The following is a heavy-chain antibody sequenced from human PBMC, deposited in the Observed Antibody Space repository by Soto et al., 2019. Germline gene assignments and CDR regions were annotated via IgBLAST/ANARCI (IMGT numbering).Heavy chain of an antibody. CDR3: ASNSYGYTFYAY. CDR1: GGSISSGDYY. D-gene: IGHD5-18*01. V-gene: IGHV4-30-4*01. J-gene: IGHJ4*02. CDR2: IYYSGST. Sequence: SETLSLTCTVSGGSISSGDYYWSWIRQPPGKGLEWIGYIYYSGSTYYNPSLKSRVTISVDTSKNQFSLKLSSVTAADTAVYYCASNSYGYTFYAYWGQGTLVTVSS.